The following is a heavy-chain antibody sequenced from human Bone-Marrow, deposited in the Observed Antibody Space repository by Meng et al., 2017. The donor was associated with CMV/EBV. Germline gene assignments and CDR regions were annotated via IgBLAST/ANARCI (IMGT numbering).Heavy chain of an antibody. CDR2: INDSGSA. CDR1: GESLSGHY. CDR3: VRDKSSLGTPRRFFYS. V-gene: IGHV4-34*01. J-gene: IGHJ4*02. Sequence: SETLSLTCAVDGESLSGHYWSWVRQTPGKGLEWNGEINDSGSANHNPFLKGRVGVSGDTSKTQFSLRLTSVTAAETAIYFYVRDKSSLGTPRRFFYSWGQGTLVTVSS. D-gene: IGHD1/OR15-1a*01.